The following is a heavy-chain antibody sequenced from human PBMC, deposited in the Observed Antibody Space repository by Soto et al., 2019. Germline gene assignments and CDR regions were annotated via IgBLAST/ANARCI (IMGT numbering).Heavy chain of an antibody. CDR3: ARGGGSDSFDY. J-gene: IGHJ4*02. V-gene: IGHV4-30-2*01. CDR1: GASITYGGYS. Sequence: SETLSLTCTVPGASITYGGYSWSWIRQTPGKGLEWIGYINHLETTFYNPSFESRLTLSIDRAKNQFSLKLHSMSAADRAAYFCARGGGSDSFDYWGQGILVTVSS. CDR2: INHLETT. D-gene: IGHD1-26*01.